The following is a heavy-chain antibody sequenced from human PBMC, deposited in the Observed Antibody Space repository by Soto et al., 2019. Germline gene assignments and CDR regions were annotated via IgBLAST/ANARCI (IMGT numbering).Heavy chain of an antibody. J-gene: IGHJ6*02. CDR3: ASSGVIAVAGTGYYYGMDV. D-gene: IGHD6-19*01. CDR2: IIPIFGTA. Sequence: ASVKVSCKASGVTFSSYAISWVRQAPGQGLEWMGGIIPIFGTANYAQKFQGRVTITADESTSTAYMELSSLRSEDTAVYYCASSGVIAVAGTGYYYGMDVWGQGTTVTVSS. CDR1: GVTFSSYA. V-gene: IGHV1-69*13.